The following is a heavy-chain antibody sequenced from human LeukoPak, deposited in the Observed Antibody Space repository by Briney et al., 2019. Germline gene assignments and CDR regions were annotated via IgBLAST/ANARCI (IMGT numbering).Heavy chain of an antibody. CDR3: ARELHGSGWYRVNWFDP. J-gene: IGHJ5*02. CDR1: GFTFSIYS. CDR2: FISSSSYI. D-gene: IGHD6-19*01. V-gene: IGHV3-21*06. Sequence: GGSLRLLCAASGFTFSIYSMKWVRRARGKGREWVSSFISSSSYIYYADSVKGRFTISRDNAENSLHLQMSSLRAEDTAVYYCARELHGSGWYRVNWFDPWGQGTLVTVSS.